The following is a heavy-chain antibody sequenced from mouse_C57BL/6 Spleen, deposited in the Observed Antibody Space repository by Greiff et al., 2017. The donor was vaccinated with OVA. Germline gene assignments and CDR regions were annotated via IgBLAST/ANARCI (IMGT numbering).Heavy chain of an antibody. CDR1: GYTFTDYY. D-gene: IGHD2-3*01. V-gene: IGHV1-77*01. CDR3: ARWGYDGYYWDFDG. CDR2: IGPCSGST. Sequence: QVQLQQPGAELVKPGASVKISCKASGYTFTDYYINWVKQRPGQGLEWIGKIGPCSGSTYYNEKFKGKATLTADKSSSTAYMQLSSLTSEDSAVYVCARWGYDGYYWDFDGWGTGTTVTVSS. J-gene: IGHJ1*03.